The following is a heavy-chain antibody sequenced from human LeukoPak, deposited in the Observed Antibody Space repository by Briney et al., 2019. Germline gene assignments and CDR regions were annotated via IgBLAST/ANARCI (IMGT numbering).Heavy chain of an antibody. Sequence: ASVKVSCKGSRYTFTGYNIHWVRQAPGQGLEWMGWINPNSGGTNYAQKFQGRVTMTGDTSITTAYLELSSLRSDDTAMYYCARDENWLVDYWGQGTLVTVSS. J-gene: IGHJ4*02. D-gene: IGHD6-19*01. CDR2: INPNSGGT. CDR1: RYTFTGYN. CDR3: ARDENWLVDY. V-gene: IGHV1-2*02.